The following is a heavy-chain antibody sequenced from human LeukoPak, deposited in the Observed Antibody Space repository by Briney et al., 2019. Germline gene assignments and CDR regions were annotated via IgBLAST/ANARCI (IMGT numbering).Heavy chain of an antibody. CDR1: GGTFSSYA. Sequence: ASVKVSCKASGGTFSSYAISWVRQAPGQGLEWMGGIIPIFGTANYAQKFQGRVTITADESTSTAYMGLSSLRSEDTAVYYCANYDSSGYYHFDYWSQGTLVTVSS. V-gene: IGHV1-69*01. CDR3: ANYDSSGYYHFDY. CDR2: IIPIFGTA. J-gene: IGHJ4*02. D-gene: IGHD3-22*01.